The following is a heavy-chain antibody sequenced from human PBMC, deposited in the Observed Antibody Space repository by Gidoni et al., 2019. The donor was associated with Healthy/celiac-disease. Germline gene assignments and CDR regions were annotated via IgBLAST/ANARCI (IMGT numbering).Heavy chain of an antibody. CDR1: GFTFSSYG. V-gene: IGHV3-30*18. Sequence: QVQLVESGGGVVQPGRSLRLSCAASGFTFSSYGMHWVRQAPGKVLEWVAVISYDGSNKYYADSVKGRFTISRDKSKNTLYLQMNSLRAEDTAVYYCAKDLEWELDDAFDIWGQGTMVTVSS. D-gene: IGHD1-26*01. CDR3: AKDLEWELDDAFDI. CDR2: ISYDGSNK. J-gene: IGHJ3*02.